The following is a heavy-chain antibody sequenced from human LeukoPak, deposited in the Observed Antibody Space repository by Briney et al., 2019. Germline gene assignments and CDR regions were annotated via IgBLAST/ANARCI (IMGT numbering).Heavy chain of an antibody. Sequence: GGSLRLSCAASGFTFSSYTMSWVRQAPGKGLEWVSTITTSDGNTYYADSVKGRFTISRDNSKNTLYLQMNSLRAEDTAVYYCARGMNLDDSSNYYHRMDYWGQGTLVTVSS. V-gene: IGHV3-23*01. CDR1: GFTFSSYT. D-gene: IGHD3-22*01. J-gene: IGHJ4*02. CDR2: ITTSDGNT. CDR3: ARGMNLDDSSNYYHRMDY.